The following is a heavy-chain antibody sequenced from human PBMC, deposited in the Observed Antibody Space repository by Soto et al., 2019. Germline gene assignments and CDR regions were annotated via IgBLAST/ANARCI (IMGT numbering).Heavy chain of an antibody. J-gene: IGHJ3*02. D-gene: IGHD3-22*01. CDR2: IKQDGSEK. CDR3: ARDIYYYDSSGYFPRDAFDI. Sequence: GGSLRLSCAASGFTFSSYSMSWVRQAPGKGLEWVANIKQDGSEKYYVDSVKGRFTISRDNAKNSLYLQMNSLRAEDTAVYYCARDIYYYDSSGYFPRDAFDIWGQGTMVTVSS. CDR1: GFTFSSYS. V-gene: IGHV3-7*05.